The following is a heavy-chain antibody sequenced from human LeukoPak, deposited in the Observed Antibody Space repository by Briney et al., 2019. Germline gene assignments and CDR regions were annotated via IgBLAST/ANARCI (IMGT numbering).Heavy chain of an antibody. V-gene: IGHV3-20*04. CDR2: INWNGGST. D-gene: IGHD3-16*01. J-gene: IGHJ4*02. Sequence: QTGGSLRLSCAASGFTFDDYGMSWVRQAPGKGLEWVSGINWNGGSTVYADSVKGRFTISRDNAKNSLYLQMNSLRAEDTALYYCARVMITFGGDPAFDYWGQGTLVTVSS. CDR3: ARVMITFGGDPAFDY. CDR1: GFTFDDYG.